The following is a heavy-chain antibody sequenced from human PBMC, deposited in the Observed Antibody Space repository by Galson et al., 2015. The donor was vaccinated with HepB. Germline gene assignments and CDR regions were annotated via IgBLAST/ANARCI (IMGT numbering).Heavy chain of an antibody. Sequence: SLRLSCAASGFTFSSYSMNWVRQAPGKGLEWVSSISSSSSYIYYADSVKGRFTISRDNAKNSLYLQMNSLRAEDTAVYYCARHALGALTYYFDYWGQGTLVTVSS. CDR2: ISSSSSYI. CDR3: ARHALGALTYYFDY. D-gene: IGHD1-26*01. J-gene: IGHJ4*02. CDR1: GFTFSSYS. V-gene: IGHV3-21*01.